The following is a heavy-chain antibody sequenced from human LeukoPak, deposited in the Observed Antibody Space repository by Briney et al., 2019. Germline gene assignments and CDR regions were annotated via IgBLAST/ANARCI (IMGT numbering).Heavy chain of an antibody. D-gene: IGHD5-12*01. CDR1: GGTFSSYA. CDR3: ARLPPTHGYSGYGGIDY. CDR2: IIPIFGTA. V-gene: IGHV1-69*06. Sequence: ASVKVSCKASGGTFSSYAISWVRQAPGQGLEWMGGIIPIFGTANYAQKFQGRVTISADKSTSTAYMELSSLRSEDTAVYYCARLPPTHGYSGYGGIDYWGQGTLVTVSS. J-gene: IGHJ4*02.